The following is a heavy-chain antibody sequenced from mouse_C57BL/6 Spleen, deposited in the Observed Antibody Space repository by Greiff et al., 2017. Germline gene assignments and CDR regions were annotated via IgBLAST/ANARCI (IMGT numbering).Heavy chain of an antibody. J-gene: IGHJ2*01. CDR3: ASDPLDY. CDR2: LTAGGSYT. V-gene: IGHV5-4*01. CDR1: GFNFSSYA. Sequence: DVPLVESGGGLVKPGGSLKLSCAASGFNFSSYAMSGGRQTPGKRLEGVATLTAGGSYTYYPYTVTARFTISRDNAKNNLYLQMSHLKSEYTAMYYCASDPLDYWGQGTTLTVSS.